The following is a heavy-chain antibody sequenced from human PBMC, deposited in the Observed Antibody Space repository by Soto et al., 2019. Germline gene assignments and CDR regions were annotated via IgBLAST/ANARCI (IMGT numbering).Heavy chain of an antibody. CDR1: GFTFSSAW. J-gene: IGHJ4*02. Sequence: GCLLLACAASGFTFSSAWRSWVRQAPGKGLEWVGLIKSKTDCGTTDYAAPVKGRFTISRDDSKNTLYLQMNSLKTEDTAVYYCTTPYYYDSSGDYWGQGTPVTVSS. CDR2: IKSKTDCGTT. D-gene: IGHD3-22*01. CDR3: TTPYYYDSSGDY. V-gene: IGHV3-15*01.